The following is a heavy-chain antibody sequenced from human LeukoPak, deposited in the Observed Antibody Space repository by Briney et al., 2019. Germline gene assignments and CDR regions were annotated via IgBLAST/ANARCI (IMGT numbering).Heavy chain of an antibody. CDR1: GFTFSSYG. CDR3: AKTYYYGSGSHHDAFDI. CDR2: IRYDGRNK. Sequence: PGGSLRLSCAASGFTFSSYGMHWVRQAPGKGLEWVAFIRYDGRNKYYADSVKGRFTISRDNSKNTLYLQMNSLRAEDTAVYYCAKTYYYGSGSHHDAFDIWGQGTMVTVSS. V-gene: IGHV3-30*02. D-gene: IGHD3-10*01. J-gene: IGHJ3*02.